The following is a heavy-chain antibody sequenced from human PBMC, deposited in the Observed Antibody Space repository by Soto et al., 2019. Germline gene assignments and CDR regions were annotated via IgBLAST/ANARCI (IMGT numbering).Heavy chain of an antibody. J-gene: IGHJ5*02. CDR1: GYTFSSYS. CDR2: IHAGNGDT. CDR3: ARVPRDTSDIVEVPAVMFYDSVVP. D-gene: IGHD2-2*01. V-gene: IGHV1-3*01. Sequence: QVQLVQSGAEVKKPGASVKVSCKASGYTFSSYSVQWVRQAPGQSLEWIGWIHAGNGDTKYSQKFHGRVTLTRDTSANTAYMALSGLRSEDAAVYYCARVPRDTSDIVEVPAVMFYDSVVPWGQGTLVTGSA.